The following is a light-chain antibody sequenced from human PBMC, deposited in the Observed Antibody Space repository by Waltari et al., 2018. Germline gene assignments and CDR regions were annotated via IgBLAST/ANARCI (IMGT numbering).Light chain of an antibody. CDR3: QQSYNPRA. CDR1: QSISKY. CDR2: TAS. V-gene: IGKV1-39*01. J-gene: IGKJ1*01. Sequence: DIQMTQSPSSLSASVGDRVTITCRASQSISKYLNWYQQKPGKAPELLIYTASSLQSGVPSRFSGSGSGTDFTPTISSLQPEDFATYYCQQSYNPRAFGQGTKVEI.